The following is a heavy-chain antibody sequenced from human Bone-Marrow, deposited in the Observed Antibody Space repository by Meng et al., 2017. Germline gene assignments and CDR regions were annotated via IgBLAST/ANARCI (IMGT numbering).Heavy chain of an antibody. J-gene: IGHJ6*02. Sequence: ASVKVSCKVSGYTLTELSMHWVRQAPGKGLEWMGGFDPEDGETIYAQKFQGRVTITADKSTSTAYMELSSLRSEDTAVYYCARAGVEKITMIVVDYYYGMDVWGQGTTVTVSS. CDR2: FDPEDGET. V-gene: IGHV1-24*01. D-gene: IGHD3-22*01. CDR3: ARAGVEKITMIVVDYYYGMDV. CDR1: GYTLTELS.